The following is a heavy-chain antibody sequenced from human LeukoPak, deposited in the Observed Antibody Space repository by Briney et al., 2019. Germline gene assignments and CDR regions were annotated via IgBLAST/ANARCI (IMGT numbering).Heavy chain of an antibody. J-gene: IGHJ4*02. V-gene: IGHV3-53*01. Sequence: GGSLRLSCAASGFTFSDYYMSWVRQAPGKGLEWVSVIYSGGSTYYADSVKGRLTISRDNSKNTLYLQMNSLRAEDTAVYYCARSFYGSGSPFDYWGQGTLVTVSS. D-gene: IGHD3-10*01. CDR2: IYSGGST. CDR1: GFTFSDYY. CDR3: ARSFYGSGSPFDY.